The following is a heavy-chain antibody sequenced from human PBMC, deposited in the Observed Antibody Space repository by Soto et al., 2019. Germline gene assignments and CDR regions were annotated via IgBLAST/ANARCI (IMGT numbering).Heavy chain of an antibody. CDR1: GFTVSSNY. CDR3: ASPPPYYYDSSDDAFDI. CDR2: IYSGGST. D-gene: IGHD3-22*01. V-gene: IGHV3-53*01. Sequence: GGSLRLSCAASGFTVSSNYMSWVRQAPGKGLEWGSVIYSGGSTYYADSVKGRFTISRDNSKNTLYLQMNSLRAEDTAVYYCASPPPYYYDSSDDAFDIWGQGTMVTVSS. J-gene: IGHJ3*02.